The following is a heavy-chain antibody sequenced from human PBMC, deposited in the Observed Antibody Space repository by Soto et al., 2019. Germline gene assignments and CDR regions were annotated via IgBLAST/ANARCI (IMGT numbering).Heavy chain of an antibody. J-gene: IGHJ6*02. CDR3: ARDKAGPQLGGSFSYAIGA. Sequence: QVQLVPSGAEVKKPGSSVTVSCKASGGTFGNSAISWVRQAPGQGLEWMGGIIPIFPTPDYAQRFQGRVRSTADESTAAAGMGLPSVRPAATAGFYGARDKAGPQLGGSFSYAIGAWGQGPTVTVSS. CDR1: GGTFGNSA. D-gene: IGHD6-13*01. CDR2: IIPIFPTP. V-gene: IGHV1-69*12.